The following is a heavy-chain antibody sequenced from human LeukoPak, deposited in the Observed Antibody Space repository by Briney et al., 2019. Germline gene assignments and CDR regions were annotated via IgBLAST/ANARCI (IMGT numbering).Heavy chain of an antibody. Sequence: SETLSLTCTVSGVSLSNFYWSWLRQAAGKKLEWIGLIYTTGITDYNPSLKSRVTMSIDTSKNQFSLRLSSVTAADTAVYYCARDLGRYDYWGHGTLVAVSS. CDR1: GVSLSNFY. CDR2: IYTTGIT. D-gene: IGHD1-26*01. V-gene: IGHV4-4*07. CDR3: ARDLGRYDY. J-gene: IGHJ4*01.